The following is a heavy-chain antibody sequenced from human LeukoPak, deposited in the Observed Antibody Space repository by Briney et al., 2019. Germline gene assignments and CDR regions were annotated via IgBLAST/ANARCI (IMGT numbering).Heavy chain of an antibody. CDR3: TTGDVVVVPADAFDI. D-gene: IGHD2-15*01. V-gene: IGHV3-53*01. CDR1: GGSFSGYY. Sequence: ETLSLTCAVYGGSFSGYYWSWVRQAPGKGLEWVSVIYSGGSTYYADSVKGRFTISRDNSKNTLYLQMNSLKTEDTAVYYCTTGDVVVVPADAFDIWGQGTMVTVSS. CDR2: IYSGGST. J-gene: IGHJ3*02.